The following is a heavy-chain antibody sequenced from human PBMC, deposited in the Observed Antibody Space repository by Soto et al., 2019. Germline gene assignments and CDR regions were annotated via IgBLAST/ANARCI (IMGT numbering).Heavy chain of an antibody. CDR2: IIPIFGTA. J-gene: IGHJ5*02. D-gene: IGHD6-6*01. V-gene: IGHV1-69*13. Sequence: SVKVSCKASGGTFSSYAISWVRQAPGQGLEWMGGIIPIFGTANYAQKFQGRVTITADESTSTAYMELSSLRSEDTAVYYCARELGARRNWFDPWGQGNLVTVSS. CDR3: ARELGARRNWFDP. CDR1: GGTFSSYA.